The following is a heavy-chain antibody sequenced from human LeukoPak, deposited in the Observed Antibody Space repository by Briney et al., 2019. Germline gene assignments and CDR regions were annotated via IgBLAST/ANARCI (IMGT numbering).Heavy chain of an antibody. CDR3: AREHSYGFQSAFDI. D-gene: IGHD5-18*01. J-gene: IGHJ3*02. CDR2: INHSGST. V-gene: IGHV4-39*07. CDR1: GGSISSSSYY. Sequence: SETLSLTCTVSGGSISSSSYYWGWIRQPPGKGLEWIGEINHSGSTNYNPSLKSRVTISVDTSKNQFSLKLSSVTAADTAVYYCAREHSYGFQSAFDIWGQGTMVTVSS.